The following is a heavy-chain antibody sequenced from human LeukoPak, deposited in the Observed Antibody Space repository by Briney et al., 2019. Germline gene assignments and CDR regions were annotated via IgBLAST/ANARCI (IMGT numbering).Heavy chain of an antibody. J-gene: IGHJ4*02. Sequence: PGGSLRLSCAASGFTFSTYTMSWVRQAPGKGLEWVANIKQDGSEKYYVDSVKGRFTISRDNAKNSLYLQMNSLRAEDTAVYYCARALYSSGWYPDYWGQGTLVTVSS. CDR2: IKQDGSEK. V-gene: IGHV3-7*01. D-gene: IGHD6-19*01. CDR3: ARALYSSGWYPDY. CDR1: GFTFSTYT.